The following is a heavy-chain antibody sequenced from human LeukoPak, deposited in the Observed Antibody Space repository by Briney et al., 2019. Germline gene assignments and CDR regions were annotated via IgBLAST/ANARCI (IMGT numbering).Heavy chain of an antibody. Sequence: SETLSLTCTVSGGFISSSSYYWGWIRQPPGKGLEWIGSIYYSGSTYYNPSLKSRVTISVDTSKNQFSLKLSSVTAADTAVYYCARHGTTMIVVVISDAFDIWGQGTMVTVSS. CDR2: IYYSGST. CDR1: GGFISSSSYY. CDR3: ARHGTTMIVVVISDAFDI. J-gene: IGHJ3*02. V-gene: IGHV4-39*01. D-gene: IGHD3-22*01.